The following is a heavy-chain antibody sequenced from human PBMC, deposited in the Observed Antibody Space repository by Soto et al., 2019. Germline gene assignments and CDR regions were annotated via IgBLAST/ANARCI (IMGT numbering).Heavy chain of an antibody. CDR3: ARRRQPVVVVPATSY. V-gene: IGHV5-51*01. J-gene: IGHJ4*02. Sequence: PGESLKISCKGSGYSFTSYWIGWVRQMPGKGLEWMGIIYPGDSDTRYSPSFQGQVTISADKGINTAYLQWSSLKASDTAMYYCARRRQPVVVVPATSYLGQGALVPASS. CDR1: GYSFTSYW. CDR2: IYPGDSDT. D-gene: IGHD2-15*01.